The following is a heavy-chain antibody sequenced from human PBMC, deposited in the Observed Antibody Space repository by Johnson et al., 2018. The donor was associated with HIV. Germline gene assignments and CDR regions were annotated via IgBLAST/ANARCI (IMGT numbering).Heavy chain of an antibody. D-gene: IGHD6-6*01. CDR3: ARDRIRSSHAFDI. CDR2: IKQDGSEK. CDR1: GFAFHDYN. V-gene: IGHV3-7*01. Sequence: MLLVESGGGVVQPGGSLRLSCAASGFAFHDYNMHWVRQVPGKGLEWVANIKQDGSEKDYVASVKGRFTISRYNAKNSLYLQMNSLRAEDTAVYYCARDRIRSSHAFDIWGQGTMVTVSS. J-gene: IGHJ3*02.